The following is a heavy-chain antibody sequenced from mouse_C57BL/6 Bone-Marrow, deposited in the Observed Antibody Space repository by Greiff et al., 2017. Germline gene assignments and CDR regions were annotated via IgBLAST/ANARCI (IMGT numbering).Heavy chain of an antibody. Sequence: VQLQQPGAELVKPGASVKLSCKASGYTFTSYWMHWVKQRPGQGLEWIGMIHPNSGSTNYNEKFKSKATLTVDTSSSTAYMQLSSLTSEDSAVYYCGRREYYYGSSPWCFDVWGTGTTVTVSS. CDR2: IHPNSGST. CDR1: GYTFTSYW. V-gene: IGHV1-64*01. J-gene: IGHJ1*03. D-gene: IGHD1-1*01. CDR3: GRREYYYGSSPWCFDV.